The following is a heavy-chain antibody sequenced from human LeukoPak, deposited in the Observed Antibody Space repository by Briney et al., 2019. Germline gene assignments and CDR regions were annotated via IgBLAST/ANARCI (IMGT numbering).Heavy chain of an antibody. CDR2: ISSSSSCI. J-gene: IGHJ4*02. CDR1: GFTFSSYS. CDR3: ARGGEQWLASLFYFDY. D-gene: IGHD6-19*01. Sequence: GGSLRLSCAASGFTFSSYSMSWVRQAPGKGLERVSSISSSSSCIYYADSVKGRFTISRDNAKNSLYLQMNSLRAEDTAVYYCARGGEQWLASLFYFDYWGQGTLVTVSS. V-gene: IGHV3-21*01.